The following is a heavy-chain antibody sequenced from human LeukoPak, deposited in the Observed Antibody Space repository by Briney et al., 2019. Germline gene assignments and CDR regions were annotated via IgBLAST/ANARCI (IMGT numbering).Heavy chain of an antibody. D-gene: IGHD2-8*01. J-gene: IGHJ6*04. CDR1: GGSFSGYY. V-gene: IGHV4-34*01. CDR2: INHSGST. Sequence: PSETLSLTCALYGGSFSGYYWSWIRQPPGKGLEWIGEINHSGSTDYNPSLKSRVTISVDTSKNQFSLKLSSVTAADTAVYYCARGFVSYSSYGMDVWGKGTTVTVSS. CDR3: ARGFVSYSSYGMDV.